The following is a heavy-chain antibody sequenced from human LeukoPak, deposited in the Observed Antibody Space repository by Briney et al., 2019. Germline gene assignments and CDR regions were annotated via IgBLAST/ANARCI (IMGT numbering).Heavy chain of an antibody. D-gene: IGHD4-11*01. V-gene: IGHV4-39*01. CDR1: GGSISSSSYY. CDR2: IYYSGST. Sequence: KPSETLSLACTVSGGSISSSSYYWGWIRQPPGKGLEWIGSIYYSGSTYYNPSLKSRVTISVDTSKNQFSLKLSSVTAADTAVYYCARHDCPTVTDYYYYGMDVWGQGTTVTVSS. CDR3: ARHDCPTVTDYYYYGMDV. J-gene: IGHJ6*02.